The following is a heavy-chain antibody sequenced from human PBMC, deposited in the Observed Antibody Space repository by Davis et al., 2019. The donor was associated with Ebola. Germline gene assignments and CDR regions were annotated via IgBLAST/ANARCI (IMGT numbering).Heavy chain of an antibody. V-gene: IGHV1-18*01. CDR2: ISAYNGNT. CDR1: GYTFTSYG. Sequence: ASVKVSCKASGYTFTSYGISWVRQAPGQGLEWMGWISAYNGNTNYAQKLQGRVTMTTDTSTSTAYMELRSLRSDDTAVYYCARAGDIVVVVAAFDFDYWGQGTLVAVSS. J-gene: IGHJ4*02. D-gene: IGHD2-15*01. CDR3: ARAGDIVVVVAAFDFDY.